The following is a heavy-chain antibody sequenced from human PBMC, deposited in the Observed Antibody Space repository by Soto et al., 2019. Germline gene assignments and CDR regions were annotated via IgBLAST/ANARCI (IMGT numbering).Heavy chain of an antibody. Sequence: ASVKVSCKASGYTFTSYGISGVRQAPGQGLEWMGWISAYNGNTNYAQKLQGRVTMTTDTSTSTAYMELRSLRSDDTAVYYCARALLPHDAFDIWGQGTMVTVSS. CDR3: ARALLPHDAFDI. CDR1: GYTFTSYG. CDR2: ISAYNGNT. J-gene: IGHJ3*02. V-gene: IGHV1-18*01.